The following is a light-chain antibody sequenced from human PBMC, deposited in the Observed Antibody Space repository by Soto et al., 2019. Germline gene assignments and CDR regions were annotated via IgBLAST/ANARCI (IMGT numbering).Light chain of an antibody. V-gene: IGKV3-20*01. J-gene: IGKJ4*01. CDR1: QSVRSSY. CDR2: GAS. Sequence: EILLTQSPGTLSLSPGERATLSCRASQSVRSSYLAWYQQKPGQAPRLLIYGASSRATGIPDRFSGGGSGTDFTLTINRLEPEDFAVYYCQQSGSSPLTFGGGTKVDIK. CDR3: QQSGSSPLT.